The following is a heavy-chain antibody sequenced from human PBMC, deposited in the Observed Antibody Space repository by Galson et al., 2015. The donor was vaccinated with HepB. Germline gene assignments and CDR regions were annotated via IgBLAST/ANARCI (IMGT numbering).Heavy chain of an antibody. V-gene: IGHV3-30*18. CDR3: AKDPYLYSALAGTMAGFDY. CDR2: ISYDGRNK. CDR1: GVTFSNYG. D-gene: IGHD6-19*01. Sequence: SLRLSCAASGVTFSNYGMHWVRQAPGKGLEWVAVISYDGRNKYYTDSVKGRFTIPRDNSKNMVYLQMNSLRAEDTALYYCAKDPYLYSALAGTMAGFDYWGQGTLVTVSS. J-gene: IGHJ4*02.